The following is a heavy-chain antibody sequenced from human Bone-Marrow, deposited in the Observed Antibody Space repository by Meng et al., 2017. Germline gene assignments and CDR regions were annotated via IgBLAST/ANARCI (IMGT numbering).Heavy chain of an antibody. CDR1: GYNFPDYW. CDR2: IDPKSGDT. D-gene: IGHD6-13*01. CDR3: ARDEDISAAGKLFGDY. J-gene: IGHJ4*02. Sequence: QVRLVPAGAEVKKPGASVKVSCKPSGYNFPDYWLHWVRRAPGQGLEWMGRIDPKSGDTHYAQRFQGRVTMTGDTSISTAYMELSGLRSDDTAMYYCARDEDISAAGKLFGDYWGQGTLVTVSS. V-gene: IGHV1-2*06.